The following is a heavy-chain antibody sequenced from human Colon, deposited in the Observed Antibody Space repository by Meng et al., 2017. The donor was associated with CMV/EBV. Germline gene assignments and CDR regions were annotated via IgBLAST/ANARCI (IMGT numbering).Heavy chain of an antibody. CDR3: ARDLTNKWFYY. D-gene: IGHD1-26*01. CDR1: GGSFSGYY. V-gene: IGHV4-34*01. J-gene: IGHJ4*02. CDR2: INHSGST. Sequence: QVQLQQWGAGLLKPSETLSLTCAVYGGSFSGYYWSWIRQPPGKGLEWIGEINHSGSTNYNPSLKSRVTISVDTSKNQFSLKLSSVTAADSAVYFCARDLTNKWFYYWGQGTLVTVSS.